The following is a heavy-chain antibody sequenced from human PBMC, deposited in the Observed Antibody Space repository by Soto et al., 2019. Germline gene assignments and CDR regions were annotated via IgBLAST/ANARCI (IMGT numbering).Heavy chain of an antibody. CDR1: GFTFSSYA. Sequence: HPGGSLRLSCAASGFTFSSYAMHWVRQAPGKGLEWVAVISYDGSNKYYADSVKGRFTISRDNSKNTLYLQMNSLRAEDTAVYYCARSPQYNYDSSGYSNYFDYWGQGTLVTVSS. J-gene: IGHJ4*02. CDR3: ARSPQYNYDSSGYSNYFDY. V-gene: IGHV3-30-3*01. CDR2: ISYDGSNK. D-gene: IGHD3-22*01.